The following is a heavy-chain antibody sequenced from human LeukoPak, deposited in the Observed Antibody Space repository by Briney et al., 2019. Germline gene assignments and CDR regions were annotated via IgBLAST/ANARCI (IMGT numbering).Heavy chain of an antibody. V-gene: IGHV5-51*01. CDR2: IDPSDSDI. D-gene: IGHD7-27*01. J-gene: IGHJ4*02. CDR3: ARQTAMGRSGDY. Sequence: GESLKISCKASGYSFTSYWIGWVRQMPGKGLEWMGIIDPSDSDIRYTPSFQGQVTISADKSLSTAYLQWNSLKASDTAIYYCARQTAMGRSGDYWGQGTLVTVSS. CDR1: GYSFTSYW.